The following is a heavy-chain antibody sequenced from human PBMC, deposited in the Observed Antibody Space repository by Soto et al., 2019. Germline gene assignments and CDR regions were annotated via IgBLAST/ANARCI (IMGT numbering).Heavy chain of an antibody. CDR1: GGSISSSSYY. J-gene: IGHJ4*02. Sequence: QLQLQESGPGLVKPSETLSLTCTVSGGSISSSSYYWGWIRQPPGKGLEWIGSIYYSGSTYYNPSLKSRVTISVDTSKNQFSLKLSSVTAADTAVYYCARSCGPSRGRYGDYVGSDFDYWGQGTLVTVSS. CDR2: IYYSGST. V-gene: IGHV4-39*01. CDR3: ARSCGPSRGRYGDYVGSDFDY. D-gene: IGHD4-17*01.